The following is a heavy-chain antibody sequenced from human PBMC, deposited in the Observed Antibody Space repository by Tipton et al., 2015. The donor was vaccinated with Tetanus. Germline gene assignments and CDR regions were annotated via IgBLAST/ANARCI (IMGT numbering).Heavy chain of an antibody. CDR1: GEALVRGGYY. Sequence: GEALVRGGYYWTWIRHLPGKGLEWIGYIFHSGSTSYNPSLKSRVTISLDRSKNQFSLSLRSVTAADTAVYFCSRALGSTDPQQPGVYFFYYYGMDVWGHGTTVTVSS. D-gene: IGHD2-2*01. CDR3: SRALGSTDPQQPGVYFFYYYGMDV. V-gene: IGHV4-30-2*01. J-gene: IGHJ6*02. CDR2: IFHSGST.